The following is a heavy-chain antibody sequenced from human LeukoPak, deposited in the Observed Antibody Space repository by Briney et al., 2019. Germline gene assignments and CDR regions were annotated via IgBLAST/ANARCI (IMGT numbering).Heavy chain of an antibody. Sequence: SVKVSCKASGGTFSSYAISWVRQAPGQGLEWMGGIIPIFGTANYAQKFQGRVTITADESTSTAYMELCSLRSEDTAVYYCARRYYDSSGYYSPLDYWGQGTLVTVSS. CDR2: IIPIFGTA. CDR3: ARRYYDSSGYYSPLDY. J-gene: IGHJ4*02. V-gene: IGHV1-69*13. CDR1: GGTFSSYA. D-gene: IGHD3-22*01.